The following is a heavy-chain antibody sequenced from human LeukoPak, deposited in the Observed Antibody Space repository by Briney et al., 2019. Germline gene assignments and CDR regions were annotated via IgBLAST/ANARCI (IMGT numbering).Heavy chain of an antibody. V-gene: IGHV1-18*01. D-gene: IGHD6-6*01. CDR2: ISAYNGNT. Sequence: ASVKVSCKASGYTFTSYGISWVRQAPGQGLEWMGWISAYNGNTNYAQKLQGRVTMTTDTSTSTAYMELRSLRSDDTAVYYCARDRSIAAHFRDLYYFDYWGQGTLVTVSS. CDR1: GYTFTSYG. J-gene: IGHJ4*02. CDR3: ARDRSIAAHFRDLYYFDY.